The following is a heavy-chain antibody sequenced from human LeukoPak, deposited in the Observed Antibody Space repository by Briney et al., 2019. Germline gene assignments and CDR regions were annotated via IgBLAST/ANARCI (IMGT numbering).Heavy chain of an antibody. J-gene: IGHJ4*02. CDR3: ARDGAKLDY. CDR1: GYTFTNCA. Sequence: ASAKVSCKASGYTFTNCAMNWVRQAPGQGLEWMGWITTNTGDPTYAQGFTGRFVFSLDTSVSTTYLQISSLKAEDTAVYYCARDGAKLDYWGQGTLVTVSS. V-gene: IGHV7-4-1*02. CDR2: ITTNTGDP.